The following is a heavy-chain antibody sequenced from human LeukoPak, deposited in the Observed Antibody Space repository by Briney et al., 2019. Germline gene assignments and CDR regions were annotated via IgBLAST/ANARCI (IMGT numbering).Heavy chain of an antibody. V-gene: IGHV3-30*18. CDR2: ISYDGSNE. D-gene: IGHD3-10*01. CDR1: GFTFSSYS. CDR3: AKGPRTVRFGDRHKGIFDY. Sequence: GGSLRLSCAASGFTFSSYSMNWVRQAPGKGLEWVAVISYDGSNEYYADSVKGRFTISRDNSKNTLYLQMNSLRAEDTAVYYCAKGPRTVRFGDRHKGIFDYWGQGTLVTVSS. J-gene: IGHJ4*02.